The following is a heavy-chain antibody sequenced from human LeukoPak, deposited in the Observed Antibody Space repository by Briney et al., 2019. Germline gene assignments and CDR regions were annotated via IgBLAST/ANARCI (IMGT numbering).Heavy chain of an antibody. Sequence: AGGSLRLSCAASGFTFRSYWMSWARQAPGEGLEWVANIKQDESEKYYVDSVKGRFTVSRDNAKKSLYLQMNSLRVEDTAIYYCAREGVPDFWGQGTLVTVSS. V-gene: IGHV3-7*01. J-gene: IGHJ4*02. CDR1: GFTFRSYW. CDR2: IKQDESEK. D-gene: IGHD2-8*01. CDR3: AREGVPDF.